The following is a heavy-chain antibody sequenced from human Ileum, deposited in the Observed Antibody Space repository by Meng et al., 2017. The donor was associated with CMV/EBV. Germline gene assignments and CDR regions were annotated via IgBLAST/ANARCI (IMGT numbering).Heavy chain of an antibody. CDR3: ARFRGDFSNRIDY. D-gene: IGHD4-11*01. J-gene: IGHJ4*02. CDR2: ISSGSTYI. CDR1: GFTFTSYS. Sequence: GESLKISCAASGFTFTSYSVNWVRQAPGKGLEWVSSISSGSTYIYYADSVKGRFTISRDNAKNSLYLQMNNLRVEDTALYYCARFRGDFSNRIDYWGQGTLVT. V-gene: IGHV3-21*01.